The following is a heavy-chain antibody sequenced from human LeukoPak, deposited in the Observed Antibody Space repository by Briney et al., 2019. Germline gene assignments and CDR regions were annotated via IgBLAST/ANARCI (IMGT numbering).Heavy chain of an antibody. CDR2: INNDGNNT. J-gene: IGHJ3*02. CDR1: GFTFSRYW. CDR3: ARYGTDPFDI. D-gene: IGHD4-17*01. Sequence: GGSLRLSCAASGFTFSRYWMHWVRQAPGKGLVWVSRINNDGNNTYYADSGKGRFTISRDNAKNTLYLQMDGLRAEDTALYYCARYGTDPFDIWGQGTLVTVSS. V-gene: IGHV3-74*01.